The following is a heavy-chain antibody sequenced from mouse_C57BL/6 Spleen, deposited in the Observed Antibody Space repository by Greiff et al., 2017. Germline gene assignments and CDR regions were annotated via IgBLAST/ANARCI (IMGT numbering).Heavy chain of an antibody. CDR3: ARFTTPRYFDV. CDR1: GYTFTSYW. D-gene: IGHD1-1*01. Sequence: VQLQQPGAELVKPGASVKLSCKASGYTFTSYWMHWAKQRPGQGLAWIGMIHPNSGSTNYNEKFKSKATLTVDKSSSTAYMQLSRLTSEDSAVYYCARFTTPRYFDVWGTGTTGTVSS. V-gene: IGHV1-64*01. CDR2: IHPNSGST. J-gene: IGHJ1*03.